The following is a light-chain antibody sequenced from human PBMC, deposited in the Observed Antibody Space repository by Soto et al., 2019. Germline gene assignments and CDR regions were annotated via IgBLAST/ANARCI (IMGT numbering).Light chain of an antibody. CDR3: SSYTSNNTPWV. CDR1: SSDVGGYNY. Sequence: QSALTQPASVSGSPGQWITISCTGSSSDVGGYNYVSWYQHHPGKAPKLMIYEVSNRPSGVSNRFSGSKSGNTASLTISGLQAEDEADYYCSSYTSNNTPWVFGGGTKLTVL. J-gene: IGLJ3*02. CDR2: EVS. V-gene: IGLV2-14*01.